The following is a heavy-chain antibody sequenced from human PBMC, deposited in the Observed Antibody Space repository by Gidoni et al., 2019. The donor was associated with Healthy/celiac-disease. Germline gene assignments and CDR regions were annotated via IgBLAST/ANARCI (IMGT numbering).Heavy chain of an antibody. CDR2: INPNSGGT. CDR3: ARDYVGVVIMYDY. J-gene: IGHJ4*02. Sequence: QVQLGQSGAEVKKPGASVKVSCKAAGYTFTGYYMHWVRQAPGQGLEWMGWINPNSGGTNYAQKFQGRVTMPRDTSISTAYMELSRLRSDDTAVYYCARDYVGVVIMYDYWGQGTLVTVSS. D-gene: IGHD3-3*01. V-gene: IGHV1-2*02. CDR1: GYTFTGYY.